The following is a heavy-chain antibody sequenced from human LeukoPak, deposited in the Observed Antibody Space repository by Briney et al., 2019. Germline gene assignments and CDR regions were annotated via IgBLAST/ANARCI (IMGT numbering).Heavy chain of an antibody. V-gene: IGHV3-48*04. CDR1: GFTFSSYS. J-gene: IGHJ4*02. CDR3: AKGDSSGYYSYFEY. D-gene: IGHD3-22*01. Sequence: PGGSLRLSCAASGFTFSSYSMNWVRQAPGKGLEWVSSISSSGSTIYYADSVKGRFTISRDNAKNSLYLQMNSLRAEDTAVYYCAKGDSSGYYSYFEYWGQGTLVTVSS. CDR2: ISSSGSTI.